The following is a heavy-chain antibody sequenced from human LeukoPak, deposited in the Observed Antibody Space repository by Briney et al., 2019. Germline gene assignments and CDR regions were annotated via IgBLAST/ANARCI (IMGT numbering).Heavy chain of an antibody. D-gene: IGHD3-10*01. CDR2: IYYSGST. J-gene: IGHJ6*02. V-gene: IGHV4-39*07. CDR1: GGSIRSSSYY. CDR3: AREVLTDYYYYYGMDV. Sequence: KSSETLSLTCTVSGGSIRSSSYYWGWIRQPPGKGLEWIGSIYYSGSTYYNPSLKSRVTISVDTSKNQFSLKLSSVTAADTAVYYCAREVLTDYYYYYGMDVWGQGTTVTVSS.